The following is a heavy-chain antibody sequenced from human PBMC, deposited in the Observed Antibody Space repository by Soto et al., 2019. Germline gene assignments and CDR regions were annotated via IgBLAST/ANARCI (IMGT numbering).Heavy chain of an antibody. CDR3: ASGNSQYYYYYGMDV. V-gene: IGHV3-9*01. Sequence: PGGSLRLSCAASGFTFDDYAMHWVRQAPGKGLEWVSGISWNSGSIGYADSVKGRFTISRDNAKNSLHLQMNSLRAEDTALYYCASGNSQYYYYYGMDVWGQGTTVTVSS. CDR2: ISWNSGSI. J-gene: IGHJ6*02. D-gene: IGHD6-13*01. CDR1: GFTFDDYA.